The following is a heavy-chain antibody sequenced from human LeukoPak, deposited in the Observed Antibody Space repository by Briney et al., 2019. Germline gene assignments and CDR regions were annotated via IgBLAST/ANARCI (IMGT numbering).Heavy chain of an antibody. V-gene: IGHV1-2*02. D-gene: IGHD3-9*01. CDR3: ARTQVYYDILTGYYGY. CDR2: INPNSGGT. J-gene: IGHJ4*02. CDR1: GYTFTSYD. Sequence: ASVKVSCKASGYTFTSYDINWVRQAPGQGLEWMGWINPNSGGTNYAQKFQGRVTMTRDTSISTAYMELSRLRSDDTAVYYCARTQVYYDILTGYYGYWGQGTLVTVSS.